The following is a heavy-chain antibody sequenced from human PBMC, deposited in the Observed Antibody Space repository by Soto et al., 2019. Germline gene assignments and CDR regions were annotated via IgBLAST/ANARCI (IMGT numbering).Heavy chain of an antibody. J-gene: IGHJ4*02. CDR2: INHSGST. D-gene: IGHD5-18*01. V-gene: IGHV4-34*01. CDR3: ARGSRIYSYGYFLDY. CDR1: GGSFSGYY. Sequence: NPSETLSLTCAVYGGSFSGYYWSWIRQPPGKGLEWIGEINHSGSTNYNPSLKSRVTISVDTSKNQFSLKLSSVTAADTAVYYCARGSRIYSYGYFLDYWGQGTLVTVSS.